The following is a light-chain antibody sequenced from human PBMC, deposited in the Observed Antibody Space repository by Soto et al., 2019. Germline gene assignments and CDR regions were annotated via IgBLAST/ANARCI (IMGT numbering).Light chain of an antibody. Sequence: QSVLTQPPSVSAAPGPKVTLSCSGSSSHIGNNYVSWYQHLPGTAPKLLIYDNNKRPSGIPDRVSGSKSGTSATLGITALQTGDEADYYCGTWDSSLSAVVFGGGSQLTVL. CDR3: GTWDSSLSAVV. J-gene: IGLJ2*01. CDR2: DNN. CDR1: SSHIGNNY. V-gene: IGLV1-51*01.